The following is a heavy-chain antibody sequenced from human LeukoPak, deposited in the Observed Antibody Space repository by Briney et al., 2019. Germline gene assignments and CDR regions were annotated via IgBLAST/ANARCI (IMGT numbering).Heavy chain of an antibody. CDR2: INHSGST. V-gene: IGHV4-34*01. Sequence: SETLSLTCAVYGGSFSGYYWSWIRQPPGKGLEWNGEINHSGSTNYNPSLKSRVTISVDTSKNQFSLKLSSVTAADTAVYYCARGFGYYYYYYYMDVWGKGTTVTVSS. J-gene: IGHJ6*03. CDR1: GGSFSGYY. CDR3: ARGFGYYYYYYYMDV. D-gene: IGHD3-10*01.